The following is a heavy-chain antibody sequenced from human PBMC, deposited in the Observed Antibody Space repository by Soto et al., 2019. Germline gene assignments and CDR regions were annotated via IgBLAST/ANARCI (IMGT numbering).Heavy chain of an antibody. CDR1: GFTFSSYW. CDR3: ASAGERRY. J-gene: IGHJ4*02. V-gene: IGHV3-7*01. D-gene: IGHD7-27*01. Sequence: EVQLVESGGGLVQPGGSLRLSGAASGFTFSSYWMAWVRQAPGKGLEWVANINQDGSEKNYVDSVKGRFTLSRDNAKNSLYLHMNSLRDEDPAVYYCASAGERRYWGQGTLITVSS. CDR2: INQDGSEK.